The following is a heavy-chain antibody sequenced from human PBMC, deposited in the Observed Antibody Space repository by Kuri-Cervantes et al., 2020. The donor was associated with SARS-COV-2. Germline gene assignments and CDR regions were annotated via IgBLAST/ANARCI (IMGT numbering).Heavy chain of an antibody. J-gene: IGHJ4*02. CDR2: ISSSCSTI. V-gene: IGHV3-11*01. CDR3: ARDFKMGVIAAAGTVLGY. CDR1: GFTFSDYY. Sequence: GGSLRLSCAASGFTFSDYYMSWIRQAPGKGLEWVLYISSSCSTIYYSDSVKGRFTISRDNAKNSLYLQMNSLRAEDTAVYYCARDFKMGVIAAAGTVLGYWGQGTLVTVSS. D-gene: IGHD6-13*01.